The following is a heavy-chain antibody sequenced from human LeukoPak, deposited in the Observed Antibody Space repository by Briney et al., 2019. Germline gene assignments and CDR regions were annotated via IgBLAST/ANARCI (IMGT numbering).Heavy chain of an antibody. CDR3: AAGLGTTDFDS. CDR2: FKSKTDAGTV. CDR1: GFTFSNAW. Sequence: GGSLRPSCAASGFTFSNAWMSWVRQAPGKGLEWVGRFKSKTDAGTVDYAAPVKGRFTISRDDSRNTLYLEMSSLKTDDTAVYYCAAGLGTTDFDSWGQGTLVTVSS. D-gene: IGHD7-27*01. J-gene: IGHJ4*02. V-gene: IGHV3-15*01.